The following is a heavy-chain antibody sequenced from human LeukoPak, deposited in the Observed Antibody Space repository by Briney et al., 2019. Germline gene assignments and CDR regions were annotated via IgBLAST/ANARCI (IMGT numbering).Heavy chain of an antibody. CDR1: GFTVRRYY. D-gene: IGHD2-15*01. CDR3: DIYRCSDSNPGSLDY. Sequence: GGSLSLLCAVSGFTVRRYYMSWVRQAPGKGLEWVSIIYSGDNTYYADSVKGRFTISRDNSKNTLYLQLISLRVEDTPESHGDIYRCSDSNPGSLDYWGQGTLVTVSS. J-gene: IGHJ4*02. CDR2: IYSGDNT. V-gene: IGHV3-66*01.